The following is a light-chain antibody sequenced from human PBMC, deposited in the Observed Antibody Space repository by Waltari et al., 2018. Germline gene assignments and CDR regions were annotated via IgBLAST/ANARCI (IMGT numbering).Light chain of an antibody. Sequence: QSVLTQPPSESGTPGQSVIISCSGRRATIGGRYVYWYQHLPGAAPKLLINRNNQRPSGVPDRFSGSKSGTSASLAISGLRSEDEGDYFCATWDDTIGGPVFGGGTKLTVL. CDR2: RNN. CDR1: RATIGGRY. J-gene: IGLJ2*01. CDR3: ATWDDTIGGPV. V-gene: IGLV1-47*01.